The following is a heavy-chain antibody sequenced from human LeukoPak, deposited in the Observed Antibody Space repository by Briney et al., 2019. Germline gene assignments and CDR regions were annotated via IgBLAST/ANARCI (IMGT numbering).Heavy chain of an antibody. CDR3: ARDSGQWLRPKYYFDY. Sequence: PSETLSLTCAVYGGSFSGYYWSWIRQPPGKGLEWIGEINHSGSTNYNPSLKSRVTISVDTSKNQFSLKLSSVTAADTAVYYCARDSGQWLRPKYYFDYWGQGTLVTVSS. V-gene: IGHV4-34*01. CDR1: GGSFSGYY. CDR2: INHSGST. D-gene: IGHD5-12*01. J-gene: IGHJ4*02.